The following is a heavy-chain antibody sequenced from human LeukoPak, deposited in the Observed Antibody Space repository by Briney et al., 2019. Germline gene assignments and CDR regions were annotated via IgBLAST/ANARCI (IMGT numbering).Heavy chain of an antibody. V-gene: IGHV4-4*09. Sequence: SQTLSLTLTVSGDSISSYCATWIRQPPGGGLEWIGYIYTSGSTTFNPSLKSRVTMSVDTSKNPFSLKLSSVTPADTAVYYCARQREDRNWFDPSGQGTLVTVSS. CDR3: ARQREDRNWFDP. CDR2: IYTSGST. CDR1: GDSISSYC. J-gene: IGHJ5*02.